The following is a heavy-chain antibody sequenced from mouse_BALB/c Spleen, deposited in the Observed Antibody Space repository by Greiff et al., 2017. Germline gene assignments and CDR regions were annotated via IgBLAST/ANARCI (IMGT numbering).Heavy chain of an antibody. Sequence: VQLKESGPELVKPGASVKISCKASGYTFTDYNMHWVKQSHGKSLEWIGYIYPYNGGTGYNQKFKSKATLTVDNSSSTAYMELRSLTSEDSAVYYCASEGAPGYFDVWGAGTTVTVSS. CDR1: GYTFTDYN. J-gene: IGHJ1*01. V-gene: IGHV1S29*02. CDR3: ASEGAPGYFDV. CDR2: IYPYNGGT.